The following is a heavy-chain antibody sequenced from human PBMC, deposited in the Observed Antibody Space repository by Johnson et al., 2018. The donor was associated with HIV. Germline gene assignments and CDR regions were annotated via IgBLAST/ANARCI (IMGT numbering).Heavy chain of an antibody. CDR3: ARDFPGGTDAFDI. Sequence: QVQLVESGGGVVQPGRSLRLSCAASGFTFRSYGMHWVRQAPGKGLAWVADSVKGRFTISRDNSKNTLYLQMNSLRAEDTAVYYCARDFPGGTDAFDIWGQGTMVTVSS. CDR1: GFTFRSYG. V-gene: IGHV3-30*19. D-gene: IGHD1-1*01. J-gene: IGHJ3*02.